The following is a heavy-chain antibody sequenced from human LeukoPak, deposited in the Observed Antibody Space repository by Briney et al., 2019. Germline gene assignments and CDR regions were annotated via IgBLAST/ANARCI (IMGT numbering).Heavy chain of an antibody. D-gene: IGHD2-15*01. CDR3: ARAVCSSGSCSLDY. CDR1: GYTLTGYY. J-gene: IGHJ4*02. V-gene: IGHV1-2*02. Sequence: ASVKVSCKASGYTLTGYYIHWVRQAPGQGLEWMGWINPNSGGTNYAQKFQGRVTMTRDTSISTAYMELSRLRSDDTAVYYCARAVCSSGSCSLDYWGQGTLVTVSS. CDR2: INPNSGGT.